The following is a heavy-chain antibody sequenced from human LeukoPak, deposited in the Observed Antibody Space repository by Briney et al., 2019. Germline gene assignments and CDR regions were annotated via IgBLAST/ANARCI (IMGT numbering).Heavy chain of an antibody. CDR1: GFTFSSYG. J-gene: IGHJ4*02. V-gene: IGHV3-30*18. Sequence: GGSLRLSCAASGFTFSSYGMHWVRQAPGKGLEWVALISYDGSDKGYADSVKGRFTISRDNSRNTLYLQMNSLRAEDTAVYYCAKSGLGPPSGTDWGQGTLVTVSS. CDR3: AKSGLGPPSGTD. D-gene: IGHD1-14*01. CDR2: ISYDGSDK.